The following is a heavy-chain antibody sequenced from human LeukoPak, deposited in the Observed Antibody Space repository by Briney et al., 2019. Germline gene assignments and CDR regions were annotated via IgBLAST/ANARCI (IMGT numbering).Heavy chain of an antibody. CDR2: IYHSGST. V-gene: IGHV4-30-2*01. CDR1: GGSISSGGYS. Sequence: PSETLSLTCAVSGGSISSGGYSWSWIRQPPGKGLEWIGYIYHSGSTYYNPSLKSRVTISVDSFKNQFSLKLSSVTAADTAVYYCARGIAAAGIFDYWGQGTLVTVSS. J-gene: IGHJ4*02. D-gene: IGHD6-13*01. CDR3: ARGIAAAGIFDY.